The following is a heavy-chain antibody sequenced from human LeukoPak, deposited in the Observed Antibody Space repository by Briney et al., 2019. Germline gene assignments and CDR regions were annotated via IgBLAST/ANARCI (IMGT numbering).Heavy chain of an antibody. CDR2: IYYSGTT. CDR3: ARRSRLYRHETTGYHDS. Sequence: SETLSLTCTVSGGSISSYYWSWIRQPPGKGLEWIGYIYYSGTTHYNPSLKSRVTISMDTSRKQISLRLTSVTATDTAIYYCARRSRLYRHETTGYHDSWGQGTLVTVSS. V-gene: IGHV4-59*08. D-gene: IGHD3-9*01. CDR1: GGSISSYY. J-gene: IGHJ4*02.